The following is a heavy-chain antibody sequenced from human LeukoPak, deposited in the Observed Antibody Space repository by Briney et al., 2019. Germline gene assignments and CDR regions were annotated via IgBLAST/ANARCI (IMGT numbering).Heavy chain of an antibody. D-gene: IGHD4-17*01. CDR1: GYTFTSYG. V-gene: IGHV1-18*01. Sequence: ASVKVSCKASGYTFTSYGISWVRQAPGQGLEWMGWISGYTGYTGYAQKFQGRITMTTDTSTSTAYMELRSLRPDDTAVYYCARLGLRDVNTVTDDYFDYWGQGTLVTVSS. CDR2: ISGYTGYT. J-gene: IGHJ4*02. CDR3: ARLGLRDVNTVTDDYFDY.